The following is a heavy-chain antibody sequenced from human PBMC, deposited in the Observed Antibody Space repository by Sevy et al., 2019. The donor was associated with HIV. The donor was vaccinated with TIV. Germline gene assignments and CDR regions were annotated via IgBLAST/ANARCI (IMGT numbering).Heavy chain of an antibody. CDR2: IFSGGST. CDR1: GFTVSSNY. CDR3: ARDDRGYSGYDRGNFDY. D-gene: IGHD5-12*01. J-gene: IGHJ4*02. Sequence: GGSLRLSCAVSGFTVSSNYMTWVRQAPGKGLEWVSVIFSGGSTYYADSVKGRFTISRDNSRNTLSLQMNSLRAEDTAVYYCARDDRGYSGYDRGNFDYWGQGTLVTVSS. V-gene: IGHV3-53*01.